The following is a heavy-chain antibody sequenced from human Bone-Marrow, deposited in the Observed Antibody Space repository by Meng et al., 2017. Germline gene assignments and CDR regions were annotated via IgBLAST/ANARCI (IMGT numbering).Heavy chain of an antibody. CDR2: IYYSGST. V-gene: IGHV4-59*12. CDR1: GGSISSYY. J-gene: IGHJ4*02. D-gene: IGHD2-15*01. CDR3: ARDLRYCSGGSCYSYFDY. Sequence: GSLRLSCTVSGGSISSYYWSWIRQPPGKGLEWIGYIYYSGSTNYNPSLKSRVTISVDTSKNQFSLKLSSVTAADTAVYYCARDLRYCSGGSCYSYFDYWGQGTLVTVSS.